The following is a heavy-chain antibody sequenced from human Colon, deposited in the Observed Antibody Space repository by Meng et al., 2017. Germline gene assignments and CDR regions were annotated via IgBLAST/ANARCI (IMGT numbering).Heavy chain of an antibody. J-gene: IGHJ4*02. CDR2: INADSGGT. V-gene: IGHV1-2*06. CDR1: GYSLSGYY. Sequence: QVELVQCGAEVKEPGASVKVSCKASGYSLSGYYMHWVRQVPGQGLEWMGRINADSGGTNYAEKFQGRVTLTRDTSINTAYMEVTSLRSDDTAVYYCAKIHLGDSGLDYWGQGTLVTVSS. D-gene: IGHD6-19*01. CDR3: AKIHLGDSGLDY.